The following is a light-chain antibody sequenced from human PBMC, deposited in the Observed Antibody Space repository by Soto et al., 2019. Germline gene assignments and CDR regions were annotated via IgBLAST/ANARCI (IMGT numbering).Light chain of an antibody. V-gene: IGLV2-14*01. J-gene: IGLJ1*01. CDR3: SSYTSSSTYV. Sequence: QSVLTQPASVSGSPGQSITISCTGTSSDVGAYNSVSWYQQHPGKAPKFMIYDVINRPSGVSNRFSGSKSGNTASLTISGLQAEDEADYYCSSYTSSSTYVFGTGTKVTVL. CDR2: DVI. CDR1: SSDVGAYNS.